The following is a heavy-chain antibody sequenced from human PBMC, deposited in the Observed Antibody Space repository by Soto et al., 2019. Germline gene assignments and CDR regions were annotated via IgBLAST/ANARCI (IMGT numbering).Heavy chain of an antibody. V-gene: IGHV3-30*03. CDR2: ISYDGSLQ. CDR3: VSDRGYVQASVPSS. CDR1: GFAFSSYG. J-gene: IGHJ5*02. D-gene: IGHD3-10*01. Sequence: QAQLVESGGGVVQPGRSLRLSCAASGFAFSSYGMHWVRQAPGTGLEWVAVISYDGSLQHYADSVEDRFTISRDNSKNTVLLPMSRLRATHTAVYYWVSDRGYVQASVPSSWGQGTLVSVSS.